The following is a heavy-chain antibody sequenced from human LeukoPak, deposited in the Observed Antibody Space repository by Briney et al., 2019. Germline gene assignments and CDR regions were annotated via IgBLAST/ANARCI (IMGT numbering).Heavy chain of an antibody. J-gene: IGHJ6*02. CDR1: GGSFSGYY. CDR2: INHSGST. Sequence: PSETLSLTCAVYGGSFSGYYWSWIRQPPGKGLEWIGEINHSGSTNYNPSLKSRVTISVDTSKNQFSPKLSSVTAADTAVYYCARGPITRTWIPYYYYGMDVWGQGTTVTVSS. D-gene: IGHD5-18*01. CDR3: ARGPITRTWIPYYYYGMDV. V-gene: IGHV4-34*01.